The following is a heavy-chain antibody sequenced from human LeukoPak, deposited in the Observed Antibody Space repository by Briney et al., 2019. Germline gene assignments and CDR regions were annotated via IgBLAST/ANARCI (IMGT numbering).Heavy chain of an antibody. V-gene: IGHV3-21*01. CDR1: GFTFNTYG. CDR3: ARDYTRTTGWFDP. Sequence: GGTLRLSCAASGFTFNTYGMSWVRQAPGKGLEWVSSISSSSSYIYYADSVKGRFTISRDNANNSLYLQMNSLRAEDTAVYYCARDYTRTTGWFDPWGQGTLVTVSS. CDR2: ISSSSSYI. J-gene: IGHJ5*02. D-gene: IGHD1-1*01.